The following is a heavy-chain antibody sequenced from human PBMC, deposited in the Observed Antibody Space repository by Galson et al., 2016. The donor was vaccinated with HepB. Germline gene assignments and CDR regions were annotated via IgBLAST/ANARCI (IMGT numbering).Heavy chain of an antibody. CDR3: ARAGGFDYHFEN. Sequence: SETLSLTCSVSGVSIGSYYWNWIRQTAGKGLEWIGRIYISGSTNYNPSLKSRATMSLDTSKNQFSLNLESVTAADTAVYYCARAGGFDYHFENWGQGILVTVSS. CDR1: GVSIGSYY. J-gene: IGHJ4*02. V-gene: IGHV4-4*07. CDR2: IYISGST. D-gene: IGHD5-12*01.